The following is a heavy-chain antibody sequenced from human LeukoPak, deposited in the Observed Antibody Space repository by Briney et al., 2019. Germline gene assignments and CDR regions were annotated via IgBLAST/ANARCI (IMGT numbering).Heavy chain of an antibody. CDR1: GYSFTNYW. CDR2: IYPGDSDT. J-gene: IGHJ4*02. V-gene: IGHV5-51*01. CDR3: ARLNGEYSAYFDY. D-gene: IGHD2-8*01. Sequence: GESLKISCKGSGYSFTNYWIGWVRQMPGKGLEWMGIIYPGDSDTRYSSSFQGHVTISADKSISTAYLQWSSLKASDTALYYCARLNGEYSAYFDYWGQGTLVTVSS.